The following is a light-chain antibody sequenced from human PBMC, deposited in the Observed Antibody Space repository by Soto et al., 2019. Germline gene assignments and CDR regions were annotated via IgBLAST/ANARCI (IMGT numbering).Light chain of an antibody. V-gene: IGKV3-11*01. Sequence: EIVLTQSPATLSLSPGETAILSCRASQSVDTYLAWYQQKPGQAPKLLIYDASKRATDIPARFSGSGSGTDFSLSINSLAPEDFAVYYCQQRGGWPPTFGGGTKVEIK. CDR2: DAS. J-gene: IGKJ4*01. CDR3: QQRGGWPPT. CDR1: QSVDTY.